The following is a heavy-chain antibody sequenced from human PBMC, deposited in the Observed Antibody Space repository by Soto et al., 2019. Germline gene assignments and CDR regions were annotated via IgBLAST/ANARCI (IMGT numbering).Heavy chain of an antibody. Sequence: SETLSLTCTVSGGSTSSSSYYWGWIRQPPGKGLEWIGSIYYSGSTYYNPSLKSRVTISVDTSKNQFSLKLSSVTAADTAVYYCARDLGGWPDYWGQGTLVTVSS. CDR3: ARDLGGWPDY. V-gene: IGHV4-39*02. CDR1: GGSTSSSSYY. J-gene: IGHJ4*02. CDR2: IYYSGST. D-gene: IGHD2-15*01.